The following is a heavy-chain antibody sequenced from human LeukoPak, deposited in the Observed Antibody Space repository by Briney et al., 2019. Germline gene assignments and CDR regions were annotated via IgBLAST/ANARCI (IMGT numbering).Heavy chain of an antibody. CDR3: ARVGEWFGEFDLDY. V-gene: IGHV4-59*01. J-gene: IGHJ4*02. CDR2: IYYSGST. CDR1: GSSISSYY. Sequence: SSETLSLTCTVSGSSISSYYWSWIRQPPGKGLEWIGYIYYSGSTNYNPSLKSRVTISVDTSKNQFSLKLSSVTAADTAVYYCARVGEWFGEFDLDYWGQGTLVTVSS. D-gene: IGHD3-10*01.